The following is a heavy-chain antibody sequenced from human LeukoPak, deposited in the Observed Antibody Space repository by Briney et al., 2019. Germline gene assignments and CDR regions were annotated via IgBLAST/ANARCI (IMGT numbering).Heavy chain of an antibody. V-gene: IGHV4-34*01. CDR1: GGSFSGYY. Sequence: SETLSLTCAVYGGSFSGYYWSWIRQPPGKGLEWIGEINHSGSTNYNPSLKSRVTISVDTSKNQFSLKLSSVTAADTAVYYCARGGGSRTHFDYWGQGTLVTVSS. J-gene: IGHJ4*02. D-gene: IGHD1-26*01. CDR3: ARGGGSRTHFDY. CDR2: INHSGST.